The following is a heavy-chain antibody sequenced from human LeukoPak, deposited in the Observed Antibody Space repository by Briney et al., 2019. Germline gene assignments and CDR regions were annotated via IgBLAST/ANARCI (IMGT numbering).Heavy chain of an antibody. V-gene: IGHV3-66*01. CDR2: IYSAGST. D-gene: IGHD2-15*01. CDR3: ARKTPRFGDYDY. CDR1: GFTVSSSY. J-gene: IGHJ4*02. Sequence: GGSLRLSCAASGFTVSSSYMSWVRQAPGKGLEWVSLIYSAGSTYYADSVKGRSTISRDNSKNTLYLQMNSLRAEDTAVYYCARKTPRFGDYDYWGQGTLATVSS.